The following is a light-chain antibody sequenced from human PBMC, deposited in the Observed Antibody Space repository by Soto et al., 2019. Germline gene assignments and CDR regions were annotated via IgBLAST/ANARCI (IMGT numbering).Light chain of an antibody. V-gene: IGKV3-11*01. CDR3: QQRKYWPPLT. J-gene: IGKJ5*01. CDR2: VAP. Sequence: EAVLTQSPATLSLSPGETATLSCRASHNVDIYVAWYQQKPGQAPRLLIYVAPNMATGIPARFSGSGSGTDFTLTISSLEPEDFAVYYCQQRKYWPPLTFGQGTRLE. CDR1: HNVDIY.